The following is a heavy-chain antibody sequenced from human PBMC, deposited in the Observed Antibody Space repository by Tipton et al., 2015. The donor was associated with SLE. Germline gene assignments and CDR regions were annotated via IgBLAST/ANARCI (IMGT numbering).Heavy chain of an antibody. CDR3: ARDFGNVGRFDS. CDR1: GASVSSFC. V-gene: IGHV4-4*08. D-gene: IGHD1-14*01. J-gene: IGHJ5*01. CDR2: VCNSGST. Sequence: TLSLTCTVSGASVSSFCWNWIRQSPGKGLEWIGCVCNSGSTNYDPSLKSRGTISVDTSKNHFSLELTSVTAADTAVYYCARDFGNVGRFDSWGQGTLVRVSS.